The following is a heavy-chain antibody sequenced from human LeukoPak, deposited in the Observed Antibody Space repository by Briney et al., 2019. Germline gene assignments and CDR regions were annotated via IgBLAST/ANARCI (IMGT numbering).Heavy chain of an antibody. CDR3: ARGDYYDSSGYYYTY. D-gene: IGHD3-22*01. Sequence: GGSLRLSCAASGFTFSDYTMNWVRQAPGKGLEWVSYISSSSTIINYAASVKGRFTISRDNAKNSLYLQMNSLRAEDTAVYYCARGDYYDSSGYYYTYWGQGTLVTVSS. CDR2: ISSSSTII. J-gene: IGHJ4*02. CDR1: GFTFSDYT. V-gene: IGHV3-48*01.